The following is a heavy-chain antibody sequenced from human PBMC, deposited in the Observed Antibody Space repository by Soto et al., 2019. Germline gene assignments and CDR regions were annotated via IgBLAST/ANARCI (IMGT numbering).Heavy chain of an antibody. CDR2: ISGIGGTT. Sequence: ESGGGLVQPGGSLRLSCAASGFTFSSYAISWVRQAPGKGLEWVSIISGIGGTTFYADSVKGRFTISRDNSKNTLYLQMNSLRAEDTAIYYCAKKGLAATGYNWFDPWGQGTLVTVSS. D-gene: IGHD6-13*01. V-gene: IGHV3-23*01. CDR3: AKKGLAATGYNWFDP. CDR1: GFTFSSYA. J-gene: IGHJ5*02.